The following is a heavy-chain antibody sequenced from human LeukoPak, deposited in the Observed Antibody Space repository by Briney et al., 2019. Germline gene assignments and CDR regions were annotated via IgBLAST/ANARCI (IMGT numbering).Heavy chain of an antibody. CDR2: INSEGSST. J-gene: IGHJ2*01. CDR1: GFTFSSNW. Sequence: GGSLTLSCAAPGFTFSSNWMHWVRQAPGKGPVWVSRINSEGSSTSYTDSVRGRSTIPRDNAKNTLYLQMNRLRAEDTAVYYCARGGVNWGYWYFDLWGRGTLLIISS. CDR3: ARGGVNWGYWYFDL. V-gene: IGHV3-74*01. D-gene: IGHD7-27*01.